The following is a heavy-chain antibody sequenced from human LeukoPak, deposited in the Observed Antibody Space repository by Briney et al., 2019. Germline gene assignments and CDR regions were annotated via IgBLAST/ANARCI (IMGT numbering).Heavy chain of an antibody. CDR2: IYYSGST. Sequence: SETLSLTCTVSGGSISSYYWSWIRQPPGKGLEWIGYIYYSGSTNYNPSLKSRVTISVDTSKNQFSLKLSSVTAADTAVYYCARGDWGMGDYWGQGTLVTVSS. CDR3: ARGDWGMGDY. D-gene: IGHD7-27*01. J-gene: IGHJ4*02. V-gene: IGHV4-59*08. CDR1: GGSISSYY.